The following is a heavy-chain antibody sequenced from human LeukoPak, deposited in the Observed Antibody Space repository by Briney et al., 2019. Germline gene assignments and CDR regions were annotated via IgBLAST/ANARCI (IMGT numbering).Heavy chain of an antibody. Sequence: GGSLRLSCAASGFTFSSYAMSWVRQAPGKGLEWVANIKQDGSEKYYVDSVKGRFTISRDNAKNSLYLQMNSLRAEDTAVYYCARDDYGGNSALDYWGQGTLVTVSS. D-gene: IGHD4-17*01. J-gene: IGHJ4*02. CDR2: IKQDGSEK. CDR1: GFTFSSYA. CDR3: ARDDYGGNSALDY. V-gene: IGHV3-7*01.